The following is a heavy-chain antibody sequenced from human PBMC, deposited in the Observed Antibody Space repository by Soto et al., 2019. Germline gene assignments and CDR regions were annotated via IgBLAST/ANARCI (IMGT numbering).Heavy chain of an antibody. CDR2: IIPIPGTA. CDR3: AMSQGSSTNLELSYYFYYGMDV. J-gene: IGHJ6*02. Sequence: QGQLVQSGAEVKKPGSSVKVSCKSSGGTFGSYAISWVRHAPGQGLEWMGGIIPIPGTANYAQKFQCRVPTVAGQSTSAAYIALSSLCAEETAVYYWAMSQGSSTNLELSYYFYYGMDVWGQGATVTVSS. V-gene: IGHV1-69*01. CDR1: GGTFGSYA. D-gene: IGHD2-2*01.